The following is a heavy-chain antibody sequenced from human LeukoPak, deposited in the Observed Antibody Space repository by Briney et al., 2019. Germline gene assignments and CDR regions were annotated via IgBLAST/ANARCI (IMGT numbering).Heavy chain of an antibody. D-gene: IGHD1-1*01. CDR1: GFSVGGNY. Sequence: GGSLGLSCAASGFSVGGNYISWVRQAPGKGLEWVSMIYSDGSIFYADSVKGRFTMSRDNSRNTLDLQMNSLRVEDTAVYFCARDRRRLRGMNGDGDAFDIWGQGTMVTVSS. CDR2: IYSDGSI. V-gene: IGHV3-53*01. CDR3: ARDRRRLRGMNGDGDAFDI. J-gene: IGHJ3*02.